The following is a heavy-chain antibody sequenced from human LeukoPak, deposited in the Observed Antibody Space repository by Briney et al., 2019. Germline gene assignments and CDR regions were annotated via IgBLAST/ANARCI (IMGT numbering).Heavy chain of an antibody. CDR3: TQGGY. V-gene: IGHV3-49*04. J-gene: IGHJ4*02. CDR2: IRSKAYGGTT. Sequence: GGSLRLSCTASGFTFGDYAMSWVRQAPGKGLEWVGFIRSKAYGGTTEYAASVKGRFTISRDDSKSIAYLQMNSLKTEETAVYYCTQGGYWGQGTLVTVSS. CDR1: GFTFGDYA. D-gene: IGHD3-16*01.